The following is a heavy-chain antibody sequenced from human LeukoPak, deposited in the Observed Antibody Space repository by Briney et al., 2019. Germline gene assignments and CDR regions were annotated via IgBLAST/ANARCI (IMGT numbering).Heavy chain of an antibody. Sequence: ASVKVSGKASGFTFTGYYMHWVRQAPGQGLEWMGWINPNSGGTNYAQKFQGRVTMTRDTSITTAYMELTSLRSDDTAVYYCARDLFYSVSGTYYNVGRVFNYWGQGTLVTVSS. V-gene: IGHV1-2*02. CDR1: GFTFTGYY. D-gene: IGHD3-10*01. J-gene: IGHJ4*02. CDR2: INPNSGGT. CDR3: ARDLFYSVSGTYYNVGRVFNY.